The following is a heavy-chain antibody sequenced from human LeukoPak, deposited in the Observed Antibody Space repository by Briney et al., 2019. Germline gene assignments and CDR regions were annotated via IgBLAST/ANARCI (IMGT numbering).Heavy chain of an antibody. D-gene: IGHD3-10*01. CDR3: ARCSMFMVRGVIRYYYYMDV. J-gene: IGHJ6*03. CDR2: IYYSGST. V-gene: IGHV4-59*11. Sequence: SETLSLTCTVSGGSLSSHYWSWIRQPPGKGLEWIGYIYYSGSTNYNPSLKSRVTISVDTSKNQFSLKLSSVTAADTAVYYCARCSMFMVRGVIRYYYYMDVWGKGTTVTVPS. CDR1: GGSLSSHY.